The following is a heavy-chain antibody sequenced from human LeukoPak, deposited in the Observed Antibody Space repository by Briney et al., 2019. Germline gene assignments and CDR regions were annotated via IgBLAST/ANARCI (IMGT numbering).Heavy chain of an antibody. Sequence: GASDKVSCKSSGYTFTKSYYIHLVRQAPGQGLEWMGIINPSDGTTFYAQKFQGRVTLTRDTSTNTVFMELSSLRSDDTAVFYCARGPTDMDFDYWGQGSLVTVSS. CDR2: INPSDGTT. CDR3: ARGPTDMDFDY. V-gene: IGHV1-46*01. CDR1: GYTFTKSYY. J-gene: IGHJ4*02.